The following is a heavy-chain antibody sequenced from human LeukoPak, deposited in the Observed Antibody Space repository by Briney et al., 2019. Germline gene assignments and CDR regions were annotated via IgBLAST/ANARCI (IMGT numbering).Heavy chain of an antibody. J-gene: IGHJ3*02. CDR3: ARDQATRATDAFDI. D-gene: IGHD1-26*01. CDR1: GGSFSGYY. CDR2: INHSGST. V-gene: IGHV4-34*01. Sequence: SETLSLTCAVYGGSFSGYYWSWIRQPPGKGLEWIGEINHSGSTNYNPSLKSRVTISVDTSKNQFSLKLSSVTAADTAVYYCARDQATRATDAFDIWGQGTMVTVSS.